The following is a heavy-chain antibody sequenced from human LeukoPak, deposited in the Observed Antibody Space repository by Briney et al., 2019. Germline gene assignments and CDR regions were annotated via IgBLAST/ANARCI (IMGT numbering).Heavy chain of an antibody. D-gene: IGHD6-13*01. CDR1: GYTFTSYG. CDR2: ISAYNGNT. V-gene: IGHV1-18*01. Sequence: GASVKVSCKASGYTFTSYGISWVRQAPGQGLEWMGWISAYNGNTNYALKLQGRVTMTTDTSTSTAYMELRSLRSDDTAVYYCARDPGSSSWTPFDYWGQGTLVTVSS. CDR3: ARDPGSSSWTPFDY. J-gene: IGHJ4*02.